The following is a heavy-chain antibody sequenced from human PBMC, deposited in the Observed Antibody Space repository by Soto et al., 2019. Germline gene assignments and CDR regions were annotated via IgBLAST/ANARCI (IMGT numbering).Heavy chain of an antibody. CDR1: GGSISSGGYY. CDR2: IYYSGST. J-gene: IGHJ4*02. CDR3: ARDSGESLRFFDY. V-gene: IGHV4-31*03. Sequence: ASETLSLTCTVSGGSISSGGYYWSWIRQHPGKGLEWIGYIYYSGSTYYNPSLKSRVTISVDTSKNQFSLKLSSVSAADTAVYYCARDSGESLRFFDYWGQGAPVTVSS. D-gene: IGHD3-10*01.